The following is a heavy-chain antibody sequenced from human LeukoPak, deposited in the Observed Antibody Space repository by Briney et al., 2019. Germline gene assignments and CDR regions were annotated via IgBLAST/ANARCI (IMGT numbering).Heavy chain of an antibody. CDR1: GYTFTSYG. CDR2: ISAYNGNT. D-gene: IGHD6-13*01. J-gene: IGHJ3*02. CDR3: ARDGIARGSDAFDI. Sequence: WASVKVSCKASGYTFTSYGISWVRQAPGQGLEWMGWISAYNGNTNYAQKLQGRVTMTTDTSTSTAYMELRSLRSDDTAVYYCARDGIARGSDAFDIWGQGTMVTVSS. V-gene: IGHV1-18*01.